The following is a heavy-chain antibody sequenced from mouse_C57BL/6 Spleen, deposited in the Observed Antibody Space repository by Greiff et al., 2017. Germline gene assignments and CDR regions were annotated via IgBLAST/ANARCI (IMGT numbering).Heavy chain of an antibody. CDR2: IWGVGST. J-gene: IGHJ4*01. Sequence: VKLQESGPGLVAPSQSLSITCTVSGFSLTSYGVDWVRQSPGKGLEWLGVIWGVGSTNYNSALKSRLSISKDNSKSQVFLKMNSLQTDDTAMYYCALRTEDAMDYWGQGTSVTVSS. V-gene: IGHV2-6*01. D-gene: IGHD4-1*01. CDR1: GFSLTSYG. CDR3: ALRTEDAMDY.